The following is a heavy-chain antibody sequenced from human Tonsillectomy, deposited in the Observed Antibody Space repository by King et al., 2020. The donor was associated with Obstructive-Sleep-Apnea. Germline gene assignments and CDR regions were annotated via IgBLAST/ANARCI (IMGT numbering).Heavy chain of an antibody. CDR3: ASEPSAAGTYFDY. CDR1: GGSFSGYY. V-gene: IGHV4-34*01. Sequence: VQLQQWGAGLLKPSETLSLTCAVYGGSFSGYYWSWIRQPPGKGLEWIGEINHSGSTNYNPSLKSRVTISVDTSKNQFSLKLSSVTAADTAVYYCASEPSAAGTYFDYWGQGTLVTVSS. CDR2: INHSGST. D-gene: IGHD6-13*01. J-gene: IGHJ4*02.